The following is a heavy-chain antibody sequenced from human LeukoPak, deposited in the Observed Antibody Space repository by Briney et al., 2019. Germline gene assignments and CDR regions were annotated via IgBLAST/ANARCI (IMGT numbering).Heavy chain of an antibody. CDR2: ISVSGTYI. V-gene: IGHV3-21*01. CDR1: GFTFSRNG. J-gene: IGHJ4*02. Sequence: GRSLRLSCAASGFTFSRNGMAWVRQAPGKGLEWVSSISVSGTYIYYSDSVKGRFTISRDNAKNSLYLQMNSLRAEDTAVYYCARDIVATIPLRDWGQGTLVTVSS. CDR3: ARDIVATIPLRD. D-gene: IGHD5-12*01.